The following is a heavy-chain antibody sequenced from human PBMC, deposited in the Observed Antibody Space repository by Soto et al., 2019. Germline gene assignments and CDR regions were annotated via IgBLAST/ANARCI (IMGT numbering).Heavy chain of an antibody. CDR2: IYYSGST. CDR1: GGSISSGGYY. V-gene: IGHV4-31*03. Sequence: QVQLQESGPGLVKPSQTLSLTCTVSGGSISSGGYYCSWIRQHPGKGLEWIGYIYYSGSTYYNPSLKSRVTISVDTSKNQFSLKLSSVTAADTAVYYCARDSWGGLPLDYWGQGTLVTVSS. J-gene: IGHJ4*02. D-gene: IGHD7-27*01. CDR3: ARDSWGGLPLDY.